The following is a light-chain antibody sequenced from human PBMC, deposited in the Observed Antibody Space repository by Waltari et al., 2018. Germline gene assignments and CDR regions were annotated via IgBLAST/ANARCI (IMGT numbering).Light chain of an antibody. CDR1: QNINSW. J-gene: IGKJ1*01. CDR3: QQYNNYSPWT. V-gene: IGKV1-5*03. CDR2: KAS. Sequence: DIQMTQSPSTLSASVGDRVTITCRASQNINSWLAWYQQKPGKAPKLLIYKASSLESGVPSRFSASGSGTEFTLTITSLQPDDFATYFCQQYNNYSPWTFGQGTKVEVK.